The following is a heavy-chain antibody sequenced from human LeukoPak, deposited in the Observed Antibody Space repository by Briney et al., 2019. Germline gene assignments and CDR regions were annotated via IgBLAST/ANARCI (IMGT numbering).Heavy chain of an antibody. V-gene: IGHV3-33*01. Sequence: GRSLRLSCIASGFPLSYHGMHWVRQPPGKGLEWVAFVRYDGGDKYYADSVKGRFTVSRDNSNNALDLQMNTLTVEDTAVYYCARALSSAGGSYYFDSWGQGTLVTVSS. CDR1: GFPLSYHG. CDR3: ARALSSAGGSYYFDS. J-gene: IGHJ4*02. CDR2: VRYDGGDK. D-gene: IGHD4-23*01.